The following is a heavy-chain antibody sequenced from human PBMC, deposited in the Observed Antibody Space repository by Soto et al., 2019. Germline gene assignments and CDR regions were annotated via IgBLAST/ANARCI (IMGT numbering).Heavy chain of an antibody. Sequence: EVQLLESGGGLVQPGGSLRLSCVASGFTFSTYAMSWVRQVPGKGLEWVSGVSGSGGSTNHADSVKGRFTVSRDNSKNTRYLQMDSLRAEDTAVYYCACLAWFGDPVPPFDCWGQGTVVLVSS. CDR3: ACLAWFGDPVPPFDC. D-gene: IGHD3-10*01. CDR1: GFTFSTYA. V-gene: IGHV3-23*01. CDR2: VSGSGGST. J-gene: IGHJ4*02.